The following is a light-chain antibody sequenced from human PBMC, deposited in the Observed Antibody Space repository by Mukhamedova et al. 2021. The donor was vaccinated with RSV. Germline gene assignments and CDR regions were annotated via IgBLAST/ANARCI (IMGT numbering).Light chain of an antibody. Sequence: ITISCTGTSSDVGVYNYVSWYQQHPGKAPKLMIYDVSNRPSGVSNRFSGSKSGNTASLTISGLQAEDEADYYCSSYTSSSPVVF. CDR1: SSDVGVYNY. CDR2: DVS. CDR3: SSYTSSSPVV. V-gene: IGLV2-14*04. J-gene: IGLJ2*01.